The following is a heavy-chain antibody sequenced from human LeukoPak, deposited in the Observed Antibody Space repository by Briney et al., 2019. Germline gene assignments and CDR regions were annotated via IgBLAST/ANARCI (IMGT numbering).Heavy chain of an antibody. D-gene: IGHD3-10*01. J-gene: IGHJ4*02. CDR3: AKEPGEGAGSYYNY. Sequence: GRSLRLSCAASGFTFSSYGTHWVRQAPGKGLEWVAVISYDGSNKYYADSVKGRFTISRDNSKNTLFLQMNSLRAEDTAVYYCAKEPGEGAGSYYNYWGQGTLVTVSS. V-gene: IGHV3-30*18. CDR1: GFTFSSYG. CDR2: ISYDGSNK.